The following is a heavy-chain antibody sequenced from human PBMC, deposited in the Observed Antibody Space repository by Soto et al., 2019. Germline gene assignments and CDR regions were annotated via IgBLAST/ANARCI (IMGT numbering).Heavy chain of an antibody. CDR2: ISGSGWQT. D-gene: IGHD3-9*01. V-gene: IGHV3-23*01. J-gene: IGHJ2*01. CDR1: GFTFNSYA. Sequence: EVRLMESGGGFLQPGGSQRLSCVASGFTFNSYAMSWDRQTPEKGLEWVSAISGSGWQTYYAQSVQGRFTISRDNSKTTVYLHMNRLRAEDSGIYYCAQGRSFDASAGCANFWGRGTLVIVSS. CDR3: AQGRSFDASAGCANF.